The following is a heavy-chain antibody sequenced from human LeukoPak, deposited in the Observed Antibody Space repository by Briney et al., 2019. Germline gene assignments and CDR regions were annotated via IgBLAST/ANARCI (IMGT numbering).Heavy chain of an antibody. CDR2: INTNTGNP. Sequence: GASVKVSCKASGYTFTSYAMNWVRQAPGQGLEWMGWINTNTGNPTYAQGFTGRFVFSLDTSVSTAYLQISSLKAEDTAVYYCARGQWLVRVYYFDYWGQGTLVTVSS. D-gene: IGHD6-19*01. CDR1: GYTFTSYA. V-gene: IGHV7-4-1*02. CDR3: ARGQWLVRVYYFDY. J-gene: IGHJ4*02.